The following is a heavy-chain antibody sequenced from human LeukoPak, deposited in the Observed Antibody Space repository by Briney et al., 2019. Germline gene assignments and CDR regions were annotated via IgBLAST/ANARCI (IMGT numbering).Heavy chain of an antibody. D-gene: IGHD6-13*01. CDR2: INPNSGGT. Sequence: ASVKVSCKASGYTFTGYYMHWVRQAPGQGLEWMGWINPNSGGTNYAQKLQGRVTMTTDTSTSTAYMELRSLRSDDTAVYYCARTSKVRGYSSSWYSPSVPIDYWGQGTLVTVSS. V-gene: IGHV1-2*02. J-gene: IGHJ4*02. CDR1: GYTFTGYY. CDR3: ARTSKVRGYSSSWYSPSVPIDY.